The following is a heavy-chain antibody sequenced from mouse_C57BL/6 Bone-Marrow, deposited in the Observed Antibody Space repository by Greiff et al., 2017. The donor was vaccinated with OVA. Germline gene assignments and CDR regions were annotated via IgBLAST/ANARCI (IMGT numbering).Heavy chain of an antibody. CDR2: INPYNGGT. CDR3: ARGDDGYYAYFDY. CDR1: GYTFTDYY. V-gene: IGHV1-19*01. Sequence: EVKLMESGPVLVKPGASVKMSCKASGYTFTDYYMNWVKQSHGKSLEWIGVINPYNGGTSYNQKFKGKATLTVDKSSSTAYMELNSLTSEDSAVYYCARGDDGYYAYFDYWGQGTTLTVSS. D-gene: IGHD2-3*01. J-gene: IGHJ2*01.